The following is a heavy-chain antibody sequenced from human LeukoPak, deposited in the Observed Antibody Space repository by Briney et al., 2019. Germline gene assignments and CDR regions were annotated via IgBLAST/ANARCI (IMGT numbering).Heavy chain of an antibody. CDR2: ISGSGGST. CDR3: ARDGKAAAEDYYYGMDV. CDR1: GFTFSSYA. J-gene: IGHJ6*02. D-gene: IGHD6-13*01. Sequence: PGGSLRLSCAASGFTFSSYAMSWVRQAPGKGLEWVSAISGSGGSTYYADSVKGRFTISRDNSKNTLYLQMDSLRAEDTAVYYCARDGKAAAEDYYYGMDVWGQGTTVTVSS. V-gene: IGHV3-23*01.